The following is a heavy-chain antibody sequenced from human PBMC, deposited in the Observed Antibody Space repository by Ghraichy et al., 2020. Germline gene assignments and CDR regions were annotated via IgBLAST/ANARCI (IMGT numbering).Heavy chain of an antibody. CDR1: GFTFSTYA. CDR2: ITGSGTNT. V-gene: IGHV3-23*01. CDR3: AKRRAGTFDY. J-gene: IGHJ4*02. Sequence: GGSLRLSCAASGFTFSTYAMRWVRQAPGKGLEWVSFITGSGTNTYYADSVKGRFTVSRDNSKNTLYLQMNSLRSEDTAVYYCAKRRAGTFDYGGQGAVVTVSS. D-gene: IGHD1-1*01.